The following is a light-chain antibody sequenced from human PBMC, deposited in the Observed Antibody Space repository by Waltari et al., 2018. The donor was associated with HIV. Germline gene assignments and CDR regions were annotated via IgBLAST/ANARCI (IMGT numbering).Light chain of an antibody. Sequence: QSALTQPPSASGSPGQSVTISCTGTSSDVGGYNYVSWYQQHPGKAPTLMIHEVSKRPAGVPDHFSGTKSGNTASLSVSGLQAEDEADYYCSSYAGSNNLVFGGGTKLTVL. CDR1: SSDVGGYNY. J-gene: IGLJ2*01. V-gene: IGLV2-8*01. CDR2: EVS. CDR3: SSYAGSNNLV.